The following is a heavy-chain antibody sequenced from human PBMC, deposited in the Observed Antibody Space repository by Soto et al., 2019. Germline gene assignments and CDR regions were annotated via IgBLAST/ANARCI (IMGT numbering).Heavy chain of an antibody. CDR2: IYHGGTT. CDR1: GDSISSGSY. D-gene: IGHD6-19*01. J-gene: IGHJ4*03. V-gene: IGHV4-38-2*02. CDR3: ARVHVMVVAGSTFDY. Sequence: SETLSLTCTVSGDSISSGSYWGWIRQPPGEGPEWIASIYHGGTTFYNPSLKSRISISVDTSKDQFSLRLTSVTAADTATYYCARVHVMVVAGSTFDYWGPGTLVTVSS.